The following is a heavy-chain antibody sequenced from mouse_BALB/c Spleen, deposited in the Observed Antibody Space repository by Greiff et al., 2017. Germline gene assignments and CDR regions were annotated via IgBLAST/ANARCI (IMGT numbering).Heavy chain of an antibody. CDR2: ILPGSGST. CDR1: GYTFSSYW. D-gene: IGHD2-1*01. Sequence: VQLQQSGAELMKPGASVKISCKATGYTFSSYWIEWVKQRPGHGLEWIGEILPGSGSTNYNEKFKGKATFTADTSSNTAYMQLSSLTSEDSAVYYCARGTWGGNYYFDYWGQGTTLTVSS. CDR3: ARGTWGGNYYFDY. V-gene: IGHV1-9*01. J-gene: IGHJ2*01.